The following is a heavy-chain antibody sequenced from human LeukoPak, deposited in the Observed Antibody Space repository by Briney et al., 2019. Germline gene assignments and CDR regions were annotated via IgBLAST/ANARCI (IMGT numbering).Heavy chain of an antibody. CDR3: TRAQTRHSYGPIIFDY. CDR2: IRSKAYGGTT. V-gene: IGHV3-49*04. Sequence: GRSLRLSCTASGFTFGDYAMSWVRQAPGKGLEWVGFIRSKAYGGTTEYAASVKGRFTISRDDPKSIAYLQMNSLKTEDTAVYYCTRAQTRHSYGPIIFDYWGQGTLVTVSS. J-gene: IGHJ4*02. CDR1: GFTFGDYA. D-gene: IGHD5-18*01.